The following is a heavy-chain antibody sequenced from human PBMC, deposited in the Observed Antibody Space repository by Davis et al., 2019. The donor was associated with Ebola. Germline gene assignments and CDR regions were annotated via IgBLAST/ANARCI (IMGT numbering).Heavy chain of an antibody. CDR3: ARHYGVKGYFDY. CDR2: IYYSGST. J-gene: IGHJ4*02. V-gene: IGHV4-39*01. Sequence: GSLRLSCTVSGGSISSGGYYWSWIRQHPGKGLEWIGYIYYSGSTYYNPSLKSRVTISVDTSKNQFSLKLSSVTAADTAVYYCARHYGVKGYFDYWGQGTLVTVSS. CDR1: GGSISSGGYY. D-gene: IGHD4-17*01.